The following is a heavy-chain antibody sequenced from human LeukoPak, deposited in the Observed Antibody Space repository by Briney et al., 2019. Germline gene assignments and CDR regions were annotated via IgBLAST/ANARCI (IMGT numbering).Heavy chain of an antibody. D-gene: IGHD3-16*01. CDR1: GFTFSSYG. J-gene: IGHJ4*02. Sequence: PGGSLRLSCAASGFTFSSYGMHWVRQAPGKGLEWVAVISYDGSNKYYADSVKGRFTIDRDNSKNTVYLQMNSLRPDDTGIYSCARQESRNYQYEGLDYWGQGNLVTVSS. CDR2: ISYDGSNK. V-gene: IGHV3-30*03. CDR3: ARQESRNYQYEGLDY.